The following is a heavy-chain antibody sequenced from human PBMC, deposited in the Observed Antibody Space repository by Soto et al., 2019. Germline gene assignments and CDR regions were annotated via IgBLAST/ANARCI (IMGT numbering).Heavy chain of an antibody. V-gene: IGHV4-39*01. CDR3: ARSYYYGMDV. J-gene: IGHJ6*02. Sequence: LSLTCTVSGGSISSSSYYWGWIRQPPGKGLEWIGSIYYSGSTYYNPSLKSRVTISVDTSKNQFSLKLSSVTAADTAVYYCARSYYYGMDVWGQGTTVTVSS. CDR2: IYYSGST. CDR1: GGSISSSSYY.